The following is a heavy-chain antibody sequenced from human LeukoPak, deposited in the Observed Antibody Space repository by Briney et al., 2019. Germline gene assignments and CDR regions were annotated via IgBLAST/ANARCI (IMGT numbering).Heavy chain of an antibody. V-gene: IGHV3-73*01. J-gene: IGHJ5*02. CDR3: TRLGSSGWYNWFDP. CDR1: GFTFSDSA. CDR2: IRSKANSYAT. Sequence: GGSLRLSCAASGFTFSDSAMHWVRQASGKGLEWVGRIRSKANSYATAYAASVRGRFTISRDDSKNTAYLQMNSLKTEDTAVYYCTRLGSSGWYNWFDPWGQGTLVTVSS. D-gene: IGHD6-19*01.